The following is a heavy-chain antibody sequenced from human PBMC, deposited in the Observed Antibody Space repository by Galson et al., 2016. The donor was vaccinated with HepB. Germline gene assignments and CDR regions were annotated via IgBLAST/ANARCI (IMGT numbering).Heavy chain of an antibody. D-gene: IGHD1-26*01. CDR1: GFTFRSYT. J-gene: IGHJ4*02. CDR2: LDNNGGAT. Sequence: SLRLSCAASGFTFRSYTMNWVRQAPEKGLEWVSGLDNNGGATYYADSVKGRFTVSRDNSKNTLFLQMNRLRAEDTAVYYCARAAGGGYDTEFDYWGQGTLVTVSS. CDR3: ARAAGGGYDTEFDY. V-gene: IGHV3-23*01.